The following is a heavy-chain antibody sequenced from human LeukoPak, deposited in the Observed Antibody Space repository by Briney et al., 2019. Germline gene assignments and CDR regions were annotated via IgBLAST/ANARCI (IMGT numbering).Heavy chain of an antibody. V-gene: IGHV4-61*02. CDR3: ARVKIGSRVMSYGSGSRNYYYYMDV. J-gene: IGHJ6*03. Sequence: SETLSLTCTVSGGSISSGSYCWSWIRQPAGKGLEWIVRIYTSGSTNYNPSLKSPVTISVDTSKNQFSLKLSSVTAADTAVYYCARVKIGSRVMSYGSGSRNYYYYMDVWGKGTTVTISS. D-gene: IGHD3-10*01. CDR1: GGSISSGSYC. CDR2: IYTSGST.